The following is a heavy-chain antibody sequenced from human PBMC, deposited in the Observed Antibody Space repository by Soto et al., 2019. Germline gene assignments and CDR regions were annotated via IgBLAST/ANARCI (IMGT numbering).Heavy chain of an antibody. Sequence: QVQLVESGGGVVQPGRSLRLSCAASGFTFSSYAMHWVRQAPGKGLEWVAVISYDGSNKYYADSVKGRFTISRDNSKTTLYLQMNSLRAEDTAVYYCARDGGAVAGHLDYWGQGTLVTVSS. J-gene: IGHJ4*02. V-gene: IGHV3-30-3*01. D-gene: IGHD6-19*01. CDR2: ISYDGSNK. CDR3: ARDGGAVAGHLDY. CDR1: GFTFSSYA.